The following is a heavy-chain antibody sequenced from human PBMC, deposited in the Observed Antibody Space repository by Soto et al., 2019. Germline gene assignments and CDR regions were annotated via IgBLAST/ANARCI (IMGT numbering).Heavy chain of an antibody. CDR2: ISSDESNK. CDR3: ARDYYDASGYFCPWFDP. V-gene: IGHV3-30-3*01. CDR1: GFTFSKYA. Sequence: VGSLRLSCAASGFTFSKYALHWVRQAPGKGLEWVALISSDESNKYYADSVKGRFTISRDNSRNTMYLQMNSLRAEDTAVYYCARDYYDASGYFCPWFDPWGQGTLVTVSS. D-gene: IGHD3-22*01. J-gene: IGHJ5*02.